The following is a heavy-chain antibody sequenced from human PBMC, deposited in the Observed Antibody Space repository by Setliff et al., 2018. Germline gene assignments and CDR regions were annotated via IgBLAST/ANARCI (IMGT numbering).Heavy chain of an antibody. CDR3: ARGGIATGRGY. CDR1: GYTFSTYA. D-gene: IGHD6-13*01. V-gene: IGHV7-4-1*02. CDR2: INTNTGNP. Sequence: ASVKVSCKGSGYTFSTYAIIWMRQAPGQGLEWMGWINTNTGNPSYAQGFTGRFVFSLDTSVSTAYLQISSLKAEDTAIYYCARGGIATGRGYWGQGTLVTVSS. J-gene: IGHJ4*02.